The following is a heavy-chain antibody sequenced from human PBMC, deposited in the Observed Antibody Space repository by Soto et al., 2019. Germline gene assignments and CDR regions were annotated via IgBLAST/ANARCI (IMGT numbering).Heavy chain of an antibody. CDR2: ITPYNGDT. CDR3: ATLGPCSGGTCYSRPLDN. J-gene: IGHJ4*02. D-gene: IGHD2-15*01. CDR1: GYNFATTS. V-gene: IGHV1-18*01. Sequence: QAHLQQSGAEVKKPGGSVKVSCEASGYNFATTSNAWVRQAPGQGLEWMGWITPYNGDTNYEQKLQGRVTMTTDTSTNTAHMEVRSLRSDDTAVYYCATLGPCSGGTCYSRPLDNWGQGTLVTVSS.